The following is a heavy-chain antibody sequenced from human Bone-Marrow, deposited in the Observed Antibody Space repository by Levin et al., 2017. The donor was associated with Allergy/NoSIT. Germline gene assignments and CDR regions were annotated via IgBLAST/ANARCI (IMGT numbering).Heavy chain of an antibody. CDR2: IYYGDSP. Sequence: SETLSLTCAVSGVSISTSGYFWGWIRQLPGKGLEWIGYIYYGDSPRHNPSLQSRVSISIDTSKNEFSLMLTSVTAADTAVYYCAVIRGLDDASDIWGQGTIVTVSS. V-gene: IGHV4-31*11. J-gene: IGHJ3*02. CDR3: AVIRGLDDASDI. CDR1: GVSISTSGYF. D-gene: IGHD3-3*02.